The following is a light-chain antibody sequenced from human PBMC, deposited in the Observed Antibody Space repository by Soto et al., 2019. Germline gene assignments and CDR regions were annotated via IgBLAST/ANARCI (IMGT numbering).Light chain of an antibody. J-gene: IGLJ2*01. V-gene: IGLV2-14*03. CDR1: SSDIGAYNY. CDR2: DVN. CDR3: TSWTTSTTMI. Sequence: QSVLTQPASVSGSPGQSITISCTGTSSDIGAYNYVSWYQQHPGKAPKLMIYDVNIRPSGVSNRFSGYKSGNTASLTISGLQAEDEADYYCTSWTTSTTMIFGGGTKLTVL.